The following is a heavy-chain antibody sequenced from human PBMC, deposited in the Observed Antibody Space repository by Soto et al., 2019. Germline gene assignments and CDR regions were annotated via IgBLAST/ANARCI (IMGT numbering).Heavy chain of an antibody. V-gene: IGHV4-34*01. CDR1: GGSLSGYY. D-gene: IGHD5-12*01. CDR3: ARGQEGVVATH. J-gene: IGHJ4*02. CDR2: IKDGGST. Sequence: QVQLQQWGAGLLKPSETLSLTCAVNGGSLSGYYWSWIRQPPGKGLEWIGEIKDGGSTNYSPSLKSRATISSDTSNNQLSLRLNSVTAADTAVYYCARGQEGVVATHWDQGTLVTVSS.